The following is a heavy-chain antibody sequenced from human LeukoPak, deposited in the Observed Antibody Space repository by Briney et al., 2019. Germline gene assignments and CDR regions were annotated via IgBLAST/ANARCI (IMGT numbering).Heavy chain of an antibody. CDR2: IYHSGST. CDR1: GYSVSSGYF. Sequence: SETLSLTCAVSGYSVSSGYFGGGIRQPPGKGLEWIGSIYHSGSTYYNPSLKSRVTISVDTSKNQFSLKLSSVTAADTAVYYCARASMGYYYYYMDVWGKGTTVTVSS. V-gene: IGHV4-38-2*01. D-gene: IGHD2-8*01. CDR3: ARASMGYYYYYMDV. J-gene: IGHJ6*03.